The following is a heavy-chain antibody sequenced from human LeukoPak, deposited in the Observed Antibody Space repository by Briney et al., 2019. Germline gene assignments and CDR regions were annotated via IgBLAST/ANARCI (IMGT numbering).Heavy chain of an antibody. J-gene: IGHJ4*02. CDR2: ISYDGSNK. V-gene: IGHV3-30*18. Sequence: PGGSLRLSCAASGFTFSSYGMHWVRQAPGKGLEWVAVISYDGSNKYYADSVKGRFTISRDNSKNTLYLQMNGLRAEDTAVYYCAKAIPGEYSSGIDYWGQGTLVTVSS. CDR1: GFTFSSYG. D-gene: IGHD6-19*01. CDR3: AKAIPGEYSSGIDY.